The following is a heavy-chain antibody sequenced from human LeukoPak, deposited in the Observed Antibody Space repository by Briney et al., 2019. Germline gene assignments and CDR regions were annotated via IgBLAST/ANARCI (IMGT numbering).Heavy chain of an antibody. V-gene: IGHV1-2*02. D-gene: IGHD3-22*01. CDR3: ARDQYYDSSGYYYGDAFDI. CDR1: GYTFTGYY. CDR2: INPNSGGT. Sequence: GASVKVSCKASGYTFTGYYMHWVRQAPGQGLEWMGWINPNSGGTNYAQKFQGRVTMTRDTSISTAYMELSRLRSDDTAVYYYARDQYYDSSGYYYGDAFDIWGQGTMVTVSS. J-gene: IGHJ3*02.